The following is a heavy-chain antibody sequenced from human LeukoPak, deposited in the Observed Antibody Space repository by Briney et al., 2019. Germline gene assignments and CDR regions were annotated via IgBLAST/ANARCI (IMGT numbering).Heavy chain of an antibody. D-gene: IGHD6-19*01. CDR1: GGSISSYY. Sequence: SETLSLTCTVSGGSISSYYWSWIRQPPGKGLEWIGYIYYSGSTNYNPSLKSRVTISVDTSKNQFSLKLSSVTAADTAVYYCARHGVYSSGWYSEHYFDYWGQGTLVTVSS. V-gene: IGHV4-59*08. J-gene: IGHJ4*02. CDR2: IYYSGST. CDR3: ARHGVYSSGWYSEHYFDY.